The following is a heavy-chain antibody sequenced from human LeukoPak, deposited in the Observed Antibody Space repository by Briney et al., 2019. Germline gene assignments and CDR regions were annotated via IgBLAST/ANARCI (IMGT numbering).Heavy chain of an antibody. CDR2: IIPIFGTA. J-gene: IGHJ4*02. CDR1: GGTFSSYA. V-gene: IGHV1-69*06. Sequence: ASVKVSCKASGGTFSSYAISWVRQAPGQGLEWMGGIIPIFGTANYAQKFQGRVTITADKSTSTAYMELRSLRSDDTAVYYCARGASSYYDSSDYFDYWGQGTLVTVSS. D-gene: IGHD3-22*01. CDR3: ARGASSYYDSSDYFDY.